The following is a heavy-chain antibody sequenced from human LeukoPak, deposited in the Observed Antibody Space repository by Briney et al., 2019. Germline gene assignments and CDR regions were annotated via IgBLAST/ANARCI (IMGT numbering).Heavy chain of an antibody. J-gene: IGHJ5*02. CDR2: IYTSGST. Sequence: PSEALSLICTVSGGSISSGSYYWSWIRQPAGKGLEWIGRIYTSGSTNYNPSLKSRVTISVDTYKNQLSPNLRSVTAADTAVYYCARSAGYSSSWYDFAYGGWFDPWGQGTLVTVSS. V-gene: IGHV4-61*02. D-gene: IGHD6-13*01. CDR1: GGSISSGSYY. CDR3: ARSAGYSSSWYDFAYGGWFDP.